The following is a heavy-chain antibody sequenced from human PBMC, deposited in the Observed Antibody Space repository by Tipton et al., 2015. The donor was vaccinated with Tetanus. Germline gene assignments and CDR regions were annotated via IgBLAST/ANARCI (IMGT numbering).Heavy chain of an antibody. Sequence: LSLTCAVSGGSISSNYWWSWVRQSPGTGLEWIGEISHNGSTNYNPSLKSRVTISVDKSKNQFSLRLGSVTAADTAMYYCAREPAATGTSLFDYWGQGALVTVSS. CDR1: GGSISSNYW. J-gene: IGHJ4*02. CDR2: ISHNGST. V-gene: IGHV4-4*02. D-gene: IGHD6-13*01. CDR3: AREPAATGTSLFDY.